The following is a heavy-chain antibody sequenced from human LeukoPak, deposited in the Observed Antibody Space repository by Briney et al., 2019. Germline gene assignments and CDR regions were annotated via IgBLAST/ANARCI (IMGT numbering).Heavy chain of an antibody. CDR3: TRVLVSIAAAGTFRYFDY. V-gene: IGHV3-49*04. D-gene: IGHD6-13*01. CDR2: IRSKAYGGTT. J-gene: IGHJ4*02. Sequence: GGSLRLSCTASGFTFGDYAMSWVRQAPGKGLEWVGFIRSKAYGGTTEYAASVKGRFTISRDDSKSIAYLQMNSLKTEDTAMYYCTRVLVSIAAAGTFRYFDYWGQGTLVTVSS. CDR1: GFTFGDYA.